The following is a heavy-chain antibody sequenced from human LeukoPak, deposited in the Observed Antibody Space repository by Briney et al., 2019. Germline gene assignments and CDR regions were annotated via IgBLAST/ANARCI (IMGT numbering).Heavy chain of an antibody. Sequence: GGSLRLSCAASGFTFSNYALSWVRQAPGKGLEWVSDISGSGGSTYYADSVKGRFTISRDNSKNTMYLQMNSLRAEDTAVYYCAKASAMIVVVSKHFDYWGQGTLVTVSS. CDR3: AKASAMIVVVSKHFDY. CDR1: GFTFSNYA. J-gene: IGHJ4*02. V-gene: IGHV3-23*01. CDR2: ISGSGGST. D-gene: IGHD3-22*01.